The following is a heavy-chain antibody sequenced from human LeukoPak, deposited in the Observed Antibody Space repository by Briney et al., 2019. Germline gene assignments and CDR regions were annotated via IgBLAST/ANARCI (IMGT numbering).Heavy chain of an antibody. CDR3: ASGNIAAAGTY. J-gene: IGHJ4*02. CDR2: ISSSSSYI. D-gene: IGHD6-13*01. CDR1: GFTFSSCS. Sequence: GGSLRLSCAASGFTFSSCSMNWVRQAPGKGLEWVSSISSSSSYIYYADSVKGRFIISRDNAKSSLYLQMNSLRAEDTAVYYCASGNIAAAGTYWGQGTLVTVSS. V-gene: IGHV3-21*01.